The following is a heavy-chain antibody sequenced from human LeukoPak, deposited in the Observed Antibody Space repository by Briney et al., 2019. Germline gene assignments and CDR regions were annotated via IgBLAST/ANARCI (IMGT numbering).Heavy chain of an antibody. CDR1: GFTFSSYW. J-gene: IGHJ6*02. CDR3: ARVSTRDYVWGTYRYKNYYYYGMDV. CDR2: INHNGNVN. D-gene: IGHD3-16*02. Sequence: GGSLRLSCAASGFTFSSYWMNWARQAPGKGLEWVASINHNGNVNYYVDSVKGRFTISRGNAKNSLYLQMSNLRAEDTAVYYCARVSTRDYVWGTYRYKNYYYYGMDVWGQGTTVTVSS. V-gene: IGHV3-7*03.